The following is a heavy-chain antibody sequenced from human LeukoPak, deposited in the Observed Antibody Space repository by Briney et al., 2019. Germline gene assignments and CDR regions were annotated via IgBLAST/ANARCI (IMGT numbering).Heavy chain of an antibody. CDR2: IRSKAYGGTT. Sequence: PGGSLRLSCTASGFTFGDYAMSWVRQAPGKGLEWVGFIRSKAYGGTTEYAASVKGRFTISRDDSKSIAYLQMNSLKTEDTAVYYCTRAHALGYCSSTSCYGTDYWGQGTLVTVSS. D-gene: IGHD2-2*01. J-gene: IGHJ4*02. CDR3: TRAHALGYCSSTSCYGTDY. CDR1: GFTFGDYA. V-gene: IGHV3-49*04.